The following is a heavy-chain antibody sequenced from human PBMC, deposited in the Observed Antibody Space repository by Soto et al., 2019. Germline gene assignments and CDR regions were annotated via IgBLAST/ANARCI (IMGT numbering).Heavy chain of an antibody. V-gene: IGHV1-69*02. J-gene: IGHJ4*02. CDR1: GDTFNFYS. D-gene: IGHD3-10*01. Sequence: QVQLVQSGAEVKRPGSSVKVSCKASGDTFNFYSINWVRQAPGLGLEWLGRVNPILSLSNYAQRFQGRVTMTADKATSTGYMILYSLTSEDTAIYYCATSYGSGYRAVDYWGQGALVTVSS. CDR3: ATSYGSGYRAVDY. CDR2: VNPILSLS.